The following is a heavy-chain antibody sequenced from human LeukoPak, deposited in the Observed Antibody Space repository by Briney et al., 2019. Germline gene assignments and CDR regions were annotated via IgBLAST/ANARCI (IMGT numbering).Heavy chain of an antibody. J-gene: IGHJ4*02. CDR1: GFTFRSYS. Sequence: GSLRLSCAASGFTFRSYSMNWVRQAPGKGLEWVSYISSSSSTIYYADSVKGRFTISRDNAKNSLYLQVNSLRDEDTAVYYCARSSGGFDHWGQGTQVTVSS. V-gene: IGHV3-48*02. CDR3: ARSSGGFDH. CDR2: ISSSSSTI. D-gene: IGHD3-16*01.